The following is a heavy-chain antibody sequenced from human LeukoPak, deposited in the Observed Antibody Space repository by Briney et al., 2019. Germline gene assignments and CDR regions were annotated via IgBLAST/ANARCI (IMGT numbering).Heavy chain of an antibody. CDR2: IDPNSGGT. V-gene: IGHV1-2*02. J-gene: IGHJ4*03. D-gene: IGHD2-8*01. CDR1: GYTFTAYY. CDR3: ARGHACTRFDV. Sequence: GASVKVSCKASGYTFTAYYIDWVRQAPGQGLEWMGWIDPNSGGTNYAQKFQGRVTMTRDTSISTAYMELSALRSDDTAVYYCARGHACTRFDVWGKGTLVTVSS.